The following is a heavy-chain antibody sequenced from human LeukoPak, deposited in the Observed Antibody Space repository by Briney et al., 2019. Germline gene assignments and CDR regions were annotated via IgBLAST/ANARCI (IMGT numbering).Heavy chain of an antibody. V-gene: IGHV3-30*02. D-gene: IGHD3-22*01. CDR3: AKDPNYYDSSGLDY. CDR1: GFTFSSYG. CDR2: IRYDGSNK. Sequence: GGSLRLSCAASGFTFSSYGMHWVRQAPGKGLEWVAFIRYDGSNKYYADSVKGRFTISRDNSKNTLYLQMNSLRAEDTAVYHCAKDPNYYDSSGLDYWGQGTLVTVSS. J-gene: IGHJ4*02.